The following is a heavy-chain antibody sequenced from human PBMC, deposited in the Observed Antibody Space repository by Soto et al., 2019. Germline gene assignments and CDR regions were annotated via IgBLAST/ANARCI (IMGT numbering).Heavy chain of an antibody. J-gene: IGHJ4*02. V-gene: IGHV3-66*01. CDR1: GFTGSSNY. CDR2: IYSGGYT. Sequence: TGGSLRLSCAASGFTGSSNYVSWVRQAPGKGLEWVSIIYSGGYTYYADSVKGRFTISRDNSKNTLYLQMNSLRDEDSSLYYCARSPGSSWYFEDWGQGTLVTVSS. D-gene: IGHD6-13*01. CDR3: ARSPGSSWYFED.